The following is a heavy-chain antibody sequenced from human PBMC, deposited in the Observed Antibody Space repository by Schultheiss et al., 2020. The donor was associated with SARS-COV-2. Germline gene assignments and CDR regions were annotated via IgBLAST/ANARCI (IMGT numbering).Heavy chain of an antibody. V-gene: IGHV3-21*01. J-gene: IGHJ6*02. CDR1: GFTFSSYG. CDR3: ARDISSYYGMDV. Sequence: GGSLRLSCAASGFTFSSYGMSWVRQAPGKGLEWVSSISSSSSYIYYADSVKGRFIISRDNSKNTLYLQMNSLRAEDTAVYYCARDISSYYGMDVWGQGTTVTVSS. CDR2: ISSSSSYI. D-gene: IGHD3-3*02.